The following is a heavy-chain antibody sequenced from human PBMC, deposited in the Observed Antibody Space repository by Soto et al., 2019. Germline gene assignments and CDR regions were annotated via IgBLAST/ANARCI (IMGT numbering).Heavy chain of an antibody. V-gene: IGHV1-3*01. CDR1: GYTFTSYA. CDR3: ARERAEYYYDSSGYYPNDY. J-gene: IGHJ4*02. Sequence: ASVKVSCKASGYTFTSYAMHWVRQAPGQRLEWMGWINAGNGNTKYSQKFQGRVTITRDTSASTAYMELGSLRSDDTAVYYCARERAEYYYDSSGYYPNDYWGQGTLVTVSS. D-gene: IGHD3-22*01. CDR2: INAGNGNT.